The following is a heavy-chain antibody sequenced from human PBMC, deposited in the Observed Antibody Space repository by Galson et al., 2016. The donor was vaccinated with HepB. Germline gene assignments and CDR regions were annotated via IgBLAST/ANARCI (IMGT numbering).Heavy chain of an antibody. CDR3: AVARGLVAMTDFYVPARFDY. J-gene: IGHJ4*02. V-gene: IGHV4-39*01. CDR2: IFHSGTT. CDR1: NGFFDITRYY. Sequence: SETLSLTCTVSNGFFDITRYYWGWVRQPPGKGLEWIGNIFHSGTTYYNPSLERRITMSVDTSKNQLSRRMRSVTAADTALDYCAVARGLVAMTDFYVPARFDYWGQGILVAVSS. D-gene: IGHD3-10*02.